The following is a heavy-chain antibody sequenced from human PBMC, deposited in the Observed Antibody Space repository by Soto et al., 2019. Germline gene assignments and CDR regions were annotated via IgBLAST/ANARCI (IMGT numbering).Heavy chain of an antibody. J-gene: IGHJ4*02. V-gene: IGHV4-61*08. CDR3: ARAISTGYNILTGYYMDY. D-gene: IGHD3-9*01. CDR2: IYYSGST. CDR1: GGSVSSGAYY. Sequence: SETLSLTCTVSGGSVSSGAYYWSWIRQPPEKGLEWIGYIYYSGSTNYNPSLKSRVTISVDTSKNQFSLKLTSVTAADTTVYYCARAISTGYNILTGYYMDYWGQGSLVTVSS.